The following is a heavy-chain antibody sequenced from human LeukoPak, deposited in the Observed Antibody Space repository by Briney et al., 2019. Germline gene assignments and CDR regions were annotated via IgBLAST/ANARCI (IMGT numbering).Heavy chain of an antibody. CDR3: ATSSGWHKYYFDY. Sequence: NPSETLSLTCAVYGGSFSGYYWSWIRQPPGKGLEWIGEINHSGSTNYNPSLKSRVTISVDTSKNQFSLKLSSVTAADTAVYYCATSSGWHKYYFDYWGQGTLATVSS. D-gene: IGHD6-19*01. V-gene: IGHV4-34*01. CDR1: GGSFSGYY. CDR2: INHSGST. J-gene: IGHJ4*02.